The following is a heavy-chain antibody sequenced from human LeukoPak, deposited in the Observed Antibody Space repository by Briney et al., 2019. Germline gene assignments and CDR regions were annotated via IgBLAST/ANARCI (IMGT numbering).Heavy chain of an antibody. V-gene: IGHV3-30*02. CDR2: IRYDGSNK. CDR3: AKGPRSGGRYANYMDV. J-gene: IGHJ6*03. CDR1: GFTFSSYG. Sequence: GGSLRHSCAASGFTFSSYGMHWVRQAPGKGLEWVAFIRYDGSNKYYADSVKGRFTISRDNSKNTLYLQMNSLRAEDTAMYYCAKGPRSGGRYANYMDVWGKGTTVTVSS. D-gene: IGHD2-15*01.